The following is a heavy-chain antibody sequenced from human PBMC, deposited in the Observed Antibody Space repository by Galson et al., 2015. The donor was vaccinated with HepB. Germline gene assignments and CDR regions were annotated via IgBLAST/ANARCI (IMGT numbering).Heavy chain of an antibody. Sequence: SCKASGGTFSTYSVSWVRQAPGQGLEWMGRIIPMLGIAHYAQKFQGRVTITANRSTSTAYMKLKSLTSEDTAVYYCSRDGYSLWDYWGQGTLVTVSS. V-gene: IGHV1-69*04. CDR1: GGTFSTYS. CDR3: SRDGYSLWDY. CDR2: IIPMLGIA. J-gene: IGHJ4*02. D-gene: IGHD2-21*01.